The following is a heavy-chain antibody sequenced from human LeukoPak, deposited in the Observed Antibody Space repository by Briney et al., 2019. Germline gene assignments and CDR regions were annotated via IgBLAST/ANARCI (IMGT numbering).Heavy chain of an antibody. V-gene: IGHV1-2*05. D-gene: IGHD1-26*01. CDR1: GYTFTGYY. Sequence: ASVKVSCKASGYTFTGYYMHWVRQAPGQGLEWMGRINPNSGGTNYAQKFQGRVTMTRATSISTAYKELRRLRSDDTGVSYRARESGSCLDYWGQGTMVTVSS. CDR3: ARESGSCLDY. CDR2: INPNSGGT. J-gene: IGHJ4*02.